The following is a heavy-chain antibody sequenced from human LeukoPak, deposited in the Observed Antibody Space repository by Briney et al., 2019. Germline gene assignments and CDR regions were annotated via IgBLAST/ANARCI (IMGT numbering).Heavy chain of an antibody. CDR2: INANSGAT. V-gene: IGHV1-2*02. CDR3: AREYLPYDSSGYYHNDAFDI. D-gene: IGHD3-22*01. J-gene: IGHJ3*02. CDR1: GSTFTCYY. Sequence: ASVKVSCKASGSTFTCYYMHWVRQAPGQGLEWMGWINANSGATNYAQKFQGRVSMTRDTSISTAYMDLSRLRSDDTAVYYCAREYLPYDSSGYYHNDAFDIWGQGTRVTVSS.